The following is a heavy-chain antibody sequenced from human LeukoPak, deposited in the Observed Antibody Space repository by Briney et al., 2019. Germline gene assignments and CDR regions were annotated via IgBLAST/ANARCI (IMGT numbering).Heavy chain of an antibody. CDR1: GFNFSTYA. J-gene: IGHJ3*02. D-gene: IGHD5-24*01. Sequence: PAGGSLRLSCAASGFNFSTYAMSWVRQAPGKGLEWVSAISGSGGSTYYADSVKGRFTISRDNSKNTLYLQMNSLRAEDTAVYYSAKDLASWLGAFDIWGQGTMVTVSS. CDR3: AKDLASWLGAFDI. CDR2: ISGSGGST. V-gene: IGHV3-23*01.